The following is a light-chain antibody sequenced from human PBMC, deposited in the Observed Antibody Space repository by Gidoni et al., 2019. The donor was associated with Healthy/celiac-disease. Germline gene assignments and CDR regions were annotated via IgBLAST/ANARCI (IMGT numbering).Light chain of an antibody. Sequence: IVLTQSPATLSLSPGERATPSCRPSQSVSSYLAWYQQKPGQAPRLLIYDASNRATGIPARFSGSGSGTDFTLTSSGLEPEDFAVYYCRRRSNWPPLTFGGGTKVEIK. V-gene: IGKV3-11*01. CDR2: DAS. J-gene: IGKJ4*01. CDR3: RRRSNWPPLT. CDR1: QSVSSY.